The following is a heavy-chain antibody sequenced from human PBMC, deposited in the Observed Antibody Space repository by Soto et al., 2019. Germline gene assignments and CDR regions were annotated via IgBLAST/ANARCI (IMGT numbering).Heavy chain of an antibody. CDR2: IWYDGSNK. CDR1: GFTFSSYG. Sequence: QVQLVESGGGVVQPGRSLRLSCAASGFTFSSYGMHWVRQAPGKGLEWVALIWYDGSNKNYADSVKGRFTISRDDSKNTLYLQMNCLRAEDTAVYYCARDAYLGSGSYAYWGQGTLVTVSS. CDR3: ARDAYLGSGSYAY. V-gene: IGHV3-33*01. J-gene: IGHJ4*02. D-gene: IGHD3-10*01.